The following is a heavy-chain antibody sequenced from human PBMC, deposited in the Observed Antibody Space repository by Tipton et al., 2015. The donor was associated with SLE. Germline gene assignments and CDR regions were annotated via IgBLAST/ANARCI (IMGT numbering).Heavy chain of an antibody. CDR2: ISRDSGNI. Sequence: RSLRLSCAASGFTFDDYAMSWVRQAPGKGLEWVSFISRDSGNIGYADSVKGRFIISRDNAKKSLYLQMNSLRAEDTALHYCARDSRYSFDYWGQGTLVTVSS. J-gene: IGHJ4*02. V-gene: IGHV3-9*01. CDR1: GFTFDDYA. CDR3: ARDSRYSFDY.